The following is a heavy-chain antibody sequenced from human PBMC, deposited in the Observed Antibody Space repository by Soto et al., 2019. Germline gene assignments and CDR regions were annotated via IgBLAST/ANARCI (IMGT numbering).Heavy chain of an antibody. CDR1: GGTFSSYA. CDR3: ASFKLGHYYASSGWPGHFDY. CDR2: IIPIFGTA. Sequence: QVQLVQSGAEGKKPGSSVKVSGKASGGTFSSYAISWVRQAPGQGLEWMGGIIPIFGTANYAQKFQGSVTITAAEYTSTDYMELSSLRSEDTAVYYCASFKLGHYYASSGWPGHFDYWGQGTLVTVSS. J-gene: IGHJ4*02. D-gene: IGHD3-22*01. V-gene: IGHV1-69*01.